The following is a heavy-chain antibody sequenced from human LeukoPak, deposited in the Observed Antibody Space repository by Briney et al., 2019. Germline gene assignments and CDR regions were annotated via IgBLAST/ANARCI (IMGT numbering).Heavy chain of an antibody. Sequence: SGPPLVEPTQTLTLTCTFSGFSLSTDEVGVGWIRQPPGRALEGLAHHYWNDNQFYSLSLQSRLTITKDASKNQVALTMTNVDPVDTATYYCAYQVYSSGWHPFAYWGQGILVTVAS. CDR3: AYQVYSSGWHPFAY. V-gene: IGHV2-5*01. D-gene: IGHD6-25*01. J-gene: IGHJ4*02. CDR1: GFSLSTDEVG. CDR2: HYWNDNQ.